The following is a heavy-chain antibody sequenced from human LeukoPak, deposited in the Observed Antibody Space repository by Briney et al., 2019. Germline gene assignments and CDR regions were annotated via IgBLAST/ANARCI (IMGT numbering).Heavy chain of an antibody. CDR3: ARSTRYDTSGFRFDQ. V-gene: IGHV3-53*01. J-gene: IGHJ4*02. CDR2: IYSAGGT. D-gene: IGHD3-22*01. Sequence: GGSRSLSGAASGFTFSSCAMSWVRQAPGKGLEWVSVIYSAGGTYYADSVKGRFTISRDNSKNTLYLEMSSLRAEDTAVYYCARSTRYDTSGFRFDQWGQGTLVTVTS. CDR1: GFTFSSCA.